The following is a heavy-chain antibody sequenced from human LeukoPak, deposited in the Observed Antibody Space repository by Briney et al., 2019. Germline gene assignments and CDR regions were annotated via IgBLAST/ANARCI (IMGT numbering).Heavy chain of an antibody. CDR3: ARGGPSTSCCGWFDP. J-gene: IGHJ5*02. CDR2: IHYSGIT. CDR1: GDSINSGGYY. V-gene: IGHV4-31*03. D-gene: IGHD6-6*01. Sequence: SQTLSLTCTVSGDSINSGGYYWSWIRQLPGKGLEWLGYIHYSGITYYNPSLASRLSISVDTSKNQFSLKVSSVTAADTAVYYCARGGPSTSCCGWFDPWGQGTLVTVSS.